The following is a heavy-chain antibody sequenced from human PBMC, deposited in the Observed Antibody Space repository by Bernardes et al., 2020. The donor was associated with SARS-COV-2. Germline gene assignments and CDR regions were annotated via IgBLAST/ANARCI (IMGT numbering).Heavy chain of an antibody. V-gene: IGHV4-4*02. D-gene: IGHD1-26*01. Sequence: SETLSLTCVVSDGSISSYTWWSWVRQPPGKGLEWIGEIPHSGSTNYNHNPSLKTRITISVDRSNNQFSLNLSSVTAADTAVYYCARGDGSYSFHSWGQGTLVTVSS. CDR1: DGSISSYTW. J-gene: IGHJ4*02. CDR3: ARGDGSYSFHS. CDR2: IPHSGST.